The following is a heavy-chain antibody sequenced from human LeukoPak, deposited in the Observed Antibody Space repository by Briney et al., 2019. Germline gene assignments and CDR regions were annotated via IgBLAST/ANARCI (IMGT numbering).Heavy chain of an antibody. V-gene: IGHV4-59*01. CDR2: IYYSGST. Sequence: SETLSLTCTVSGGSIRSYYWSWIRQPPGKGLEWIGYIYYSGSTNYNPSLKSRVTISVDTSKNQFSLKLSSVTAADTAVYYCARVYGSGSRSDYWGQGTLVTVSS. CDR3: ARVYGSGSRSDY. D-gene: IGHD3-10*01. CDR1: GGSIRSYY. J-gene: IGHJ4*02.